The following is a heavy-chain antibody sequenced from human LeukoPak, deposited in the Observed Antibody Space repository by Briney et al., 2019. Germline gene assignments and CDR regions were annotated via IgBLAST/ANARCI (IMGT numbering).Heavy chain of an antibody. CDR3: ASSFTEMATIKRPGFDY. D-gene: IGHD5-24*01. V-gene: IGHV4-34*01. CDR2: IYHSGST. Sequence: SETLSLTCAVYGGSFSGYYWSWIRQPPGKGLEWIGYIYHSGSTYYNPSLKSRVTISVDRSKNQFSLKLSSVTAADTAVYYCASSFTEMATIKRPGFDYWGQGTLVTVSS. J-gene: IGHJ4*02. CDR1: GGSFSGYY.